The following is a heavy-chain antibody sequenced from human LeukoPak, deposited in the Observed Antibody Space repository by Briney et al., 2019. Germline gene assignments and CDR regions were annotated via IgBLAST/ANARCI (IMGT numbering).Heavy chain of an antibody. CDR1: GFIFSDYY. Sequence: GGSLRLSCAASGFIFSDYYMSWVRQAPGRGLEWVANIKPDGSQKDYVDFVKGRFTISRDNAKNSLYLQMDSLRSEDTAVYFCAREDMWAFDIWGQGTMVTVSS. CDR2: IKPDGSQK. CDR3: AREDMWAFDI. V-gene: IGHV3-7*01. D-gene: IGHD2-15*01. J-gene: IGHJ3*02.